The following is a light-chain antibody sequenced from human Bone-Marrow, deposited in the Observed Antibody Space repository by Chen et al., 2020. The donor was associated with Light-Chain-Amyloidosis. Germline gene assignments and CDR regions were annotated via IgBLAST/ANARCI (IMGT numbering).Light chain of an antibody. J-gene: IGLJ3*02. CDR3: QSDQGSSQGV. CDR2: EDD. Sequence: NFMLTQPHSVSESPGKTVIISCTRSSGSIATNYVQWYQQRPGSSPTTVIYEDDQRPSGVPDRLSGSIDRSSNSASLTISGLKTEDEAHYYCQSDQGSSQGVFGGGTKLTVL. V-gene: IGLV6-57*01. CDR1: SGSIATNY.